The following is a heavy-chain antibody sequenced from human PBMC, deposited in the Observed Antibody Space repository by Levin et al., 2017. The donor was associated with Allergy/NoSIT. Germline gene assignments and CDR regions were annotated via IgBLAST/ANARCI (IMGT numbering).Heavy chain of an antibody. CDR1: GDSINNYY. CDR3: AREILEDAFDI. Sequence: SETLSLTCTVSGDSINNYYWTWIRQPPGKGLQWIGYISYSGSTNYNPSLKSRVTISVDTSKNQFSLRLTSVTAADTAVYYCAREILEDAFDIWGQGTMVTVSS. V-gene: IGHV4-59*01. J-gene: IGHJ3*02. D-gene: IGHD2-15*01. CDR2: ISYSGST.